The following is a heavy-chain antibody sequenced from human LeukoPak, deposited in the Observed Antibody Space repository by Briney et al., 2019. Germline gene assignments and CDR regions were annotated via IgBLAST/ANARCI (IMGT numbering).Heavy chain of an antibody. CDR1: GFTLSSYA. D-gene: IGHD6-19*01. CDR2: ISHDATGT. V-gene: IGHV3-23*01. CDR3: AKRDNSGWYSFDF. J-gene: IGHJ4*02. Sequence: PGGSLRLSCAASGFTLSSYAMTWVRQAPGKGLEWVSSISHDATGTYYTDSVKGRFTISRDKSKHTLYLQMDSLRAEDTALYYCAKRDNSGWYSFDFWGQGTLVTVSS.